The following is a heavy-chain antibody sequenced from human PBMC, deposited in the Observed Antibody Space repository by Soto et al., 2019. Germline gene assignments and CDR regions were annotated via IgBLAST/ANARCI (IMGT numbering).Heavy chain of an antibody. Sequence: PGGSLRLSCAASGFTFSSYAMNWVRQAPGKGLEWVSGISGRGGSTYYADSVQGRFAISRDNSKNTLYLQINSLRAEDTAIYYCAKVHIAVAAYFDYWGQGTQVTVSS. CDR1: GFTFSSYA. J-gene: IGHJ4*02. V-gene: IGHV3-23*01. CDR3: AKVHIAVAAYFDY. D-gene: IGHD6-19*01. CDR2: ISGRGGST.